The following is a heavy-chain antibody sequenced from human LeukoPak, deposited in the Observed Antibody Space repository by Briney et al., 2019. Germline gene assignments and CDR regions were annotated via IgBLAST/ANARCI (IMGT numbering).Heavy chain of an antibody. V-gene: IGHV4-39*07. Sequence: SETLSLTCTVSGGSISSSSYYWGWIRQPPGKGLEWIGSIYYSGSTYYNPSLKSRVTISVDTSKNQFSLKLNSVTAADTAVYYCARGPEVVPAATNDYWGQGTLVTVSS. J-gene: IGHJ4*02. CDR2: IYYSGST. CDR3: ARGPEVVPAATNDY. D-gene: IGHD2-2*01. CDR1: GGSISSSSYY.